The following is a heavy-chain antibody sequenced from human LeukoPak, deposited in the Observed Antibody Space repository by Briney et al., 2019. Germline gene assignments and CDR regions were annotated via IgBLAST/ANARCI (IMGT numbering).Heavy chain of an antibody. D-gene: IGHD3-22*01. CDR2: IYYSGST. J-gene: IGHJ4*02. V-gene: IGHV4-59*11. Sequence: SETLSLTCTVSGGSISSHYWSWIRQPPGKGLEWIGYIYYSGSTNYNPSLKSRVTMSVDTSKNQFSLKLSSVTAADTAVYYCAREGYYDSSGYYYPTLDYWGQGTLVTVSS. CDR3: AREGYYDSSGYYYPTLDY. CDR1: GGSISSHY.